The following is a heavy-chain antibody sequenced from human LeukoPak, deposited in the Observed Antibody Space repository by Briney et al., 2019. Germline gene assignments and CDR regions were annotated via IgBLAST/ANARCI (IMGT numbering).Heavy chain of an antibody. CDR1: GGSISSGSYC. Sequence: SETLSLTCTVSGGSISSGSYCWSWIRQPAGKGLEWIGHIHTSGSTNYNPSLKSRVTISVDTSKNQFSLKLSSVTAADTALYYCARDRGGIGYYMDVWGKGTTVTVSS. CDR3: ARDRGGIGYYMDV. CDR2: IHTSGST. J-gene: IGHJ6*03. V-gene: IGHV4-61*09. D-gene: IGHD3-16*02.